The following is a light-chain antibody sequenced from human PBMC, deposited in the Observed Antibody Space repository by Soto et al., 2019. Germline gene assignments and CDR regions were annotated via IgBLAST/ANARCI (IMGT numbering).Light chain of an antibody. CDR2: GNN. CDR3: QSYDSSLNGYV. CDR1: SSNIGAGYG. J-gene: IGLJ1*01. V-gene: IGLV1-40*01. Sequence: QTVLTQPPSVTGAPGHRVSISCAGSSSNIGAGYGVHWYHQLPGTAPKLLIFGNNNRPSGVPDRFSGSKSGTSASLGITGLQAEDEADYYCQSYDSSLNGYVFGTGTKVTVL.